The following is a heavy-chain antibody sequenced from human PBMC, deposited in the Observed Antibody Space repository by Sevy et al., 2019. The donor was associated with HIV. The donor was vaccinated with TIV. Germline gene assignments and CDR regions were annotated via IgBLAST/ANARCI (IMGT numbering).Heavy chain of an antibody. J-gene: IGHJ4*02. V-gene: IGHV3-7*01. CDR3: ARDDGNYYFHY. CDR1: GFTFSKYW. D-gene: IGHD1-7*01. CDR2: IKQDAGQK. Sequence: GGSLRLSCAASGFTFSKYWMGWVRQAPGKGLEWVANIKQDAGQKYYVDSVKVRFNISRDNAKNSLYLQMNSLRAEDTAVYFCARDDGNYYFHYWGQGTLVTVSS.